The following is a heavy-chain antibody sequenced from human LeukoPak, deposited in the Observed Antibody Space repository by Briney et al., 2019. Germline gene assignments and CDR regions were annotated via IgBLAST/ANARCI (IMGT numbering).Heavy chain of an antibody. CDR2: IGSGGGTR. CDR3: ASFPSGGWYVSGNDF. CDR1: GFIVSSYE. V-gene: IGHV3-48*03. D-gene: IGHD6-19*01. J-gene: IGHJ4*02. Sequence: PGGSLRLSCAASGFIVSSYEMNWVRQAPGKGLEWVSYIGSGGGTRYYADSVKGRFTISRDNGKYSLYLQMNSLRAEDTAVYYCASFPSGGWYVSGNDFWGQGTLVTVSS.